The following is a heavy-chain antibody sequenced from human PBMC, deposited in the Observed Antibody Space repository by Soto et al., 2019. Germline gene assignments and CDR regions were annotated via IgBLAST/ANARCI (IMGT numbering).Heavy chain of an antibody. V-gene: IGHV4-4*02. CDR1: GGSFTSNNW. CDR2: IYRTGST. D-gene: IGHD3-10*02. CDR3: ARVDHRGYFSVLTDF. J-gene: IGHJ4*02. Sequence: SETLSLTCAVSGGSFTSNNWWTWVRQPPGQGLEWIGEIYRTGSTNYNPSLKSRVTISLDKSENQFSLKVTSLTAADTAVYYCARVDHRGYFSVLTDFWGQGILVTVSS.